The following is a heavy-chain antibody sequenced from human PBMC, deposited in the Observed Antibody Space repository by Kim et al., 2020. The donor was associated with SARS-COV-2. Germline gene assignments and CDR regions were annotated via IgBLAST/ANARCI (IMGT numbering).Heavy chain of an antibody. J-gene: IGHJ4*02. Sequence: SETLSLTCTVSGDSISGHYWSWVRQPPGKGLEWVAFMYSDGSTTYNPSLKSRVTISLDTSKNQFSLKVTSMTAADTAVYYCARALSGSYHGQIHFDYWGQGALVTVSS. D-gene: IGHD1-26*01. CDR2: MYSDGST. CDR3: ARALSGSYHGQIHFDY. CDR1: GDSISGHY. V-gene: IGHV4-59*11.